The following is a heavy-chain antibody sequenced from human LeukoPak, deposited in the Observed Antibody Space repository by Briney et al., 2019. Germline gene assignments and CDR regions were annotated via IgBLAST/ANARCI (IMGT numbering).Heavy chain of an antibody. D-gene: IGHD2-2*01. CDR1: GYTFTGYY. J-gene: IGHJ4*02. Sequence: ASVKVSCKASGYTFTGYYTHWVRQAPGQGLEWMGWINPNSGGTNYAQKFQGRVTMTRDTSISTAYMELSRLRSDDTAVYYCARGLGYCSSTSCSHFDYWGQGTLVTVSS. V-gene: IGHV1-2*02. CDR2: INPNSGGT. CDR3: ARGLGYCSSTSCSHFDY.